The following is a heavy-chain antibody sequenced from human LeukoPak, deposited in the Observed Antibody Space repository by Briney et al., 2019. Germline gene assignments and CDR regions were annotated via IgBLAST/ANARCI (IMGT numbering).Heavy chain of an antibody. CDR2: IIPIFGTA. CDR3: ARDFFHFESGSHSGALIAFDV. D-gene: IGHD3-10*01. J-gene: IGHJ3*01. CDR1: GGTFSSYA. Sequence: SVKVSCKASGGTFSSYAISWVRQAPGQGLEWMGGIIPIFGTANYAQKFQGRVTITADKSTSTAYMELSSLRSEDTAVYYCARDFFHFESGSHSGALIAFDVWGQGTLVTVSS. V-gene: IGHV1-69*06.